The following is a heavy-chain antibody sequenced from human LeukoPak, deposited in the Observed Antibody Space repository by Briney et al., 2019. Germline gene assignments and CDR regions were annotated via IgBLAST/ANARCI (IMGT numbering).Heavy chain of an antibody. CDR1: AGTFSSYA. CDR3: ARDLAIFGVVPLFSN. Sequence: EASVKVSCKASAGTFSSYAISWVRQAPGQGLEWMGGIIPIFGTANYAQKFQGRVTITTDESTSTAYMERSSLRSEDTAVYYCARDLAIFGVVPLFSNWGQGTLVTVSS. V-gene: IGHV1-69*05. D-gene: IGHD3-3*01. J-gene: IGHJ4*02. CDR2: IIPIFGTA.